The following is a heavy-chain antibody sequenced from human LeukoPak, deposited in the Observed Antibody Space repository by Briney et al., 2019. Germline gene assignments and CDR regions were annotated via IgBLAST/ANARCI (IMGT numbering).Heavy chain of an antibody. Sequence: SQTLSLTCTVSGGSISSGSYYWSRIRQPAGKGLEWIGRFHTSGSTDYNPSLKSRVSISVDTSKNHFSLKLSSVTAADTAVYYCARGGVSDFDYWGQGTLVTVSS. D-gene: IGHD3-10*01. V-gene: IGHV4-61*02. CDR2: FHTSGST. CDR3: ARGGVSDFDY. CDR1: GGSISSGSYY. J-gene: IGHJ4*02.